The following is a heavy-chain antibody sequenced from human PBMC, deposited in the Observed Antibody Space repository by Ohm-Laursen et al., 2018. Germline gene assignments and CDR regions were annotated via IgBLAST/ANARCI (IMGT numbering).Heavy chain of an antibody. D-gene: IGHD6-6*01. Sequence: SDTLSLTCAVSGGSINNYYLSWVRQPPGKGLEWIGYISYTGSTYYNPSIKSRVTISVDPSKNQFSLKLSSVTAADTAVYYCARCGRIAARQRGYYGMDVWGQGTTVTVSS. CDR1: GGSINNYY. J-gene: IGHJ6*02. CDR3: ARCGRIAARQRGYYGMDV. CDR2: ISYTGST. V-gene: IGHV4-59*07.